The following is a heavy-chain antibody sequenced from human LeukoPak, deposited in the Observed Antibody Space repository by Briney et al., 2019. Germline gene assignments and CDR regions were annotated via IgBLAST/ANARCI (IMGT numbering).Heavy chain of an antibody. CDR1: GFSVTNNY. CDR3: ARDPTTVTKGFDI. J-gene: IGHJ3*02. CDR2: IYADGTT. V-gene: IGHV3-53*05. D-gene: IGHD4-17*01. Sequence: GGSLRLSCAASGFSVTNNYMSWVRQAPGRGLEWVSLIYADGTTHYADSVKGRFTISKDTSQNTVYLQMNSLRAEDTAVYFCARDPTTVTKGFDIWGQGTLVTVSS.